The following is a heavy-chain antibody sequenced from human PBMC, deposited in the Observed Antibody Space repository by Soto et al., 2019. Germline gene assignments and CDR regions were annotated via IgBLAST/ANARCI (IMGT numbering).Heavy chain of an antibody. Sequence: PSETLSLTCTVSGGSISSYYWSWIRQPPGKGLEWIGYIYYSGSTNYNPSLKSRVTISVDTSKNQFSLKLSSVTAADTAVYYCARVAYYYDSSGSPTHFDYWGQGTLVTVSS. J-gene: IGHJ4*02. V-gene: IGHV4-59*01. D-gene: IGHD3-22*01. CDR3: ARVAYYYDSSGSPTHFDY. CDR2: IYYSGST. CDR1: GGSISSYY.